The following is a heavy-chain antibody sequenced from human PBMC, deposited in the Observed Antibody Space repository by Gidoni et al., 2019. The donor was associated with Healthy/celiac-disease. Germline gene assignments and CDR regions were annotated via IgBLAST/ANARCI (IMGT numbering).Heavy chain of an antibody. CDR3: ARCRSSKPGGSGGDYGWFDP. D-gene: IGHD6-13*01. J-gene: IGHJ5*02. V-gene: IGHV1-69*01. Sequence: QVQLVQSGAEVTQPGSSVKVSCKASGGTFSSYAISWVRQAPGQGLEWMGGIIPSFGTANYAQKFQGRVTITADESTSTAYMELSSLRSEDTAVYYCARCRSSKPGGSGGDYGWFDPWGQGTLVTVSS. CDR2: IIPSFGTA. CDR1: GGTFSSYA.